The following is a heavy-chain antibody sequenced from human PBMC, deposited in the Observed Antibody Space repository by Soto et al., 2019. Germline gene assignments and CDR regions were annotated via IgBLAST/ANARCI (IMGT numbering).Heavy chain of an antibody. V-gene: IGHV4-59*01. CDR3: ARGGSAYYYGSGSYLYYYGMDV. CDR1: GGSISSYY. J-gene: IGHJ6*02. CDR2: IYYSGST. Sequence: KPSETLSLTCTVSGGSISSYYWSWIRQPPGKGLEWIGYIYYSGSTNYNPSLKSRVTISVDTSKNQFSLKLSSVTAADTAVYYCARGGSAYYYGSGSYLYYYGMDVWGQGTTVTVSS. D-gene: IGHD3-10*01.